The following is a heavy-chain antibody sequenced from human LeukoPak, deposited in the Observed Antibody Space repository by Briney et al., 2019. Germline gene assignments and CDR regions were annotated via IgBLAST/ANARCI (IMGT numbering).Heavy chain of an antibody. CDR1: GGSFSGYY. Sequence: PSETLSLTCAVYGGSFSGYYWSWIRQPPGKGLERIGEINHSGSTNYNPSLRSRVTISVDTSKNQFSLKLSSVTAADTAVYYCARRSYCSSITCSRTFDYWGQGTLVIVSS. CDR3: ARRSYCSSITCSRTFDY. D-gene: IGHD2-2*01. J-gene: IGHJ4*02. V-gene: IGHV4-34*01. CDR2: INHSGST.